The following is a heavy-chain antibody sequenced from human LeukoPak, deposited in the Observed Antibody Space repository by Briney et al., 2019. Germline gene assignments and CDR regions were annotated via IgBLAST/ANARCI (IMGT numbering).Heavy chain of an antibody. CDR1: GGSISSYY. D-gene: IGHD6-19*01. CDR2: IYYSGST. Sequence: KPSETLSLTCTVSGGSISSYYWSWIRQPPGKGLEWIGYIYYSGSTNYNPSLKSRVTISVDTSKNQFSLKLSSVTAADTAVYYCAREHPSSGPEDTNTIFDYWGQGTLVTVSS. V-gene: IGHV4-59*01. CDR3: AREHPSSGPEDTNTIFDY. J-gene: IGHJ4*02.